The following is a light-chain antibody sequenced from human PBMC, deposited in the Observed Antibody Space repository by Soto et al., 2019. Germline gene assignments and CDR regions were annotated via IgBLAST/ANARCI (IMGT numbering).Light chain of an antibody. CDR2: LGS. CDR1: QSLLHSNGYNY. J-gene: IGKJ4*01. V-gene: IGKV2-28*01. Sequence: DIVMTQSPLSLPVIPGEPAPISCRSSQSLLHSNGYNYLGWFVQKPGQSPQLLIYLGSGRASGVPDRFSGSGSGTDFTLKISRVEAEDVGVYYCMQVLQTPLTFGGGTKVEIK. CDR3: MQVLQTPLT.